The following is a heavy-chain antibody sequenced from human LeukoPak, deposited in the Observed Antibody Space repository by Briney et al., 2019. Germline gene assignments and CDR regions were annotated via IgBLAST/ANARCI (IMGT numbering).Heavy chain of an antibody. CDR3: AKDREITCGGVIVRGCFDY. V-gene: IGHV3-23*01. Sequence: GGSLRLSCAASGFTFSSYAMRWVRQAPGKGLEWVSAITGSGGSTYYADPVKGRFTISRDNSKNTLYLQMNSLRAEDTAVYYCAKDREITCGGVIVRGCFDYWGQGTLVTVSS. D-gene: IGHD3-16*02. CDR1: GFTFSSYA. J-gene: IGHJ4*02. CDR2: ITGSGGST.